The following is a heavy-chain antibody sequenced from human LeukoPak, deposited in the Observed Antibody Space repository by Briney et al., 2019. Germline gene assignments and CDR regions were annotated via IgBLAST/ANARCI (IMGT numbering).Heavy chain of an antibody. CDR3: ARVRSTSIYYYGMDV. V-gene: IGHV1-18*01. CDR1: GYTFTSYG. Sequence: ASVKVSCKASGYTFTSYGISWVRQAPGQGLEWMGWISAYNGNTNYAQKLQGRVTMTTDTSTSTAYMELRSLRSDDTAVYYCARVRSTSIYYYGMDVWGQGTTVTVPS. J-gene: IGHJ6*02. D-gene: IGHD2-2*01. CDR2: ISAYNGNT.